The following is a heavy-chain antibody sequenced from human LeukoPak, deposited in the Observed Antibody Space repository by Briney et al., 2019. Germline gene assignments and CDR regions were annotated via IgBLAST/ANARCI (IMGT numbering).Heavy chain of an antibody. CDR3: ARGPHIVVVPAALDY. D-gene: IGHD2-2*01. J-gene: IGHJ4*02. V-gene: IGHV3-74*01. Sequence: GGSLRLSCAASGFTFSSYWMHWVRQAPGKGLVWVSRINTDGSSTSYADSVKGRFTISRDNAKNTLYLQMNSLRAEDTAMYYCARGPHIVVVPAALDYWGQGTLVTVSS. CDR2: INTDGSST. CDR1: GFTFSSYW.